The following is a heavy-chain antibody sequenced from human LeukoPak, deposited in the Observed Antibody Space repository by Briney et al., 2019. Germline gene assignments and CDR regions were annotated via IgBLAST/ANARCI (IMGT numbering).Heavy chain of an antibody. D-gene: IGHD4-17*01. Sequence: PGGSLRLSCAASGFTFSSYSMNWVRQAPGKGLEWVSSISSSSSYIYYADSVKGRFTISRDNAKNSLYLQMNSLRAEDTAVYYCAKDSFATVTNWFDPWGQGTLVTVSS. V-gene: IGHV3-21*04. CDR1: GFTFSSYS. CDR2: ISSSSSYI. CDR3: AKDSFATVTNWFDP. J-gene: IGHJ5*02.